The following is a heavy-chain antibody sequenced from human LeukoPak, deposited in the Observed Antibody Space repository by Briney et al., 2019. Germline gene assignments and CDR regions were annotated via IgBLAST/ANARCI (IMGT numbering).Heavy chain of an antibody. CDR3: AKGTYSSGWYAVDY. D-gene: IGHD6-19*01. CDR2: ISGSGGST. CDR1: GFTFSSYA. V-gene: IGHV3-23*01. Sequence: PTGGSLRLSCAASGFTFSSYAMSWVRQAPGKGLEWVSAISGSGGSTYYADSVKGRFTISRDNSKNTLYLQMNSLRAEDTAVYYCAKGTYSSGWYAVDYWGQGTLVTASS. J-gene: IGHJ4*02.